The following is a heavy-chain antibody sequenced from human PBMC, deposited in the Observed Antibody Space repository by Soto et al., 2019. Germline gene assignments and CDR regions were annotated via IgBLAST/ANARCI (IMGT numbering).Heavy chain of an antibody. V-gene: IGHV5-51*01. CDR2: IYPGDSET. CDR3: ARAANMVFLGTTTGGLHFDC. Sequence: GESLKISCKGSGYSFTNYWIAWVRQIPGKGLEWMGIIYPGDSETRYSPSFQGQVSISADESISTAYLQWSSLKASDSAIYYCARAANMVFLGTTTGGLHFDCGGQGTLVTVSS. D-gene: IGHD3-3*01. CDR1: GYSFTNYW. J-gene: IGHJ4*02.